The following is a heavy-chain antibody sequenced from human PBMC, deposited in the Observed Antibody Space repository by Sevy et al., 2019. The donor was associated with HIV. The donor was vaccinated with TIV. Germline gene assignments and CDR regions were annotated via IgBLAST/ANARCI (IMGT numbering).Heavy chain of an antibody. Sequence: GGCLRLSCAASGFTFSKYWMGWVRQAPGKGLEWMANIKQDAGQKYYVDSVKGRFTISRVNAKNSLYLQMNSLRADVKAVYFCARDDGNYYFHYWGQGTLVTVSS. J-gene: IGHJ4*02. CDR1: GFTFSKYW. CDR2: IKQDAGQK. V-gene: IGHV3-7*01. CDR3: ARDDGNYYFHY. D-gene: IGHD1-7*01.